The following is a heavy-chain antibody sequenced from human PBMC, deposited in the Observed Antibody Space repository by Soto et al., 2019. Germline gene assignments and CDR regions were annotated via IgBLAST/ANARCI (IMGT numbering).Heavy chain of an antibody. Sequence: QVQLVESGGGGVQPGRSLRLSCAASGFTFSSYGMHWVRQAPGKGLEWVAVISYDGRNKYYADSVKGRFTISRDNSKNTLYLQMSSLRAEDTAVYYCVKDGSSGWPYYYGLVVWGQGTTVTVSS. V-gene: IGHV3-30*18. J-gene: IGHJ6*02. D-gene: IGHD6-19*01. CDR3: VKDGSSGWPYYYGLVV. CDR2: ISYDGRNK. CDR1: GFTFSSYG.